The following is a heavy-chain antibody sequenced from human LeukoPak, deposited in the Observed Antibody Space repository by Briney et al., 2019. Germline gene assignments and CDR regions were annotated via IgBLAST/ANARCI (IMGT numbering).Heavy chain of an antibody. D-gene: IGHD3-10*01. CDR2: IKEDGSAK. J-gene: IGHJ4*02. V-gene: IGHV3-7*04. CDR1: GFTFSKSW. Sequence: GGALRLSCAASGFTFSKSWMSWVRQTPEKGLEWVANIKEDGSAKYYVDSVKGRFTISRDNAKSSLYLQMNSLRAEDKAVYYCAKDDDGYYWGQGILVTVSS. CDR3: AKDDDGYY.